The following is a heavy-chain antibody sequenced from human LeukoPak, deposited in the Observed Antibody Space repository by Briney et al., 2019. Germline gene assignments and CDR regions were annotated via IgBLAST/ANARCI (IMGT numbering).Heavy chain of an antibody. Sequence: PSQTLSLTCAISGDSVSSNSAAWNWIRQSPSRGLEWLGRTYFRSKWYYDYAVSVKRRITINPDTSENQFSLQLNSVTPEDTAVYFCARQGPVWPFDYWGQGTLVTVSS. CDR1: GDSVSSNSAA. D-gene: IGHD2-8*01. CDR3: ARQGPVWPFDY. J-gene: IGHJ4*02. CDR2: TYFRSKWYY. V-gene: IGHV6-1*01.